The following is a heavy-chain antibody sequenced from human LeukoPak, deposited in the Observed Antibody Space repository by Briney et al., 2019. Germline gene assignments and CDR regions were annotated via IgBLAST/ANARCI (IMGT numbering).Heavy chain of an antibody. J-gene: IGHJ4*02. Sequence: ASVKVSCKASGYTFTSYAMHWVRQAPGQRLEWMGWINAGNGNTKYSQKFQGRVTITRDTSASTAYMELSSLRSEDTAVYYCARDGIARYSGYDPFDYWGQGTLVTVSS. V-gene: IGHV1-3*01. CDR2: INAGNGNT. CDR1: GYTFTSYA. D-gene: IGHD5-12*01. CDR3: ARDGIARYSGYDPFDY.